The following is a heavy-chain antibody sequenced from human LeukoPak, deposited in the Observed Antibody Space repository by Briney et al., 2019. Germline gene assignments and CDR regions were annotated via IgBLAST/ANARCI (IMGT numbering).Heavy chain of an antibody. CDR3: ARVYTLFYYFDY. J-gene: IGHJ4*02. V-gene: IGHV3-74*01. CDR2: INSDGSST. CDR1: GFTFSSYW. Sequence: PGGSLRLSCAASGFTFSSYWMHWVRQAPGKGLVWVSRINSDGSSTSYADSVKGRFTISRDNSKNTLYLQMNSLRAEDTAVYYCARVYTLFYYFDYWGQGTLVTVSS.